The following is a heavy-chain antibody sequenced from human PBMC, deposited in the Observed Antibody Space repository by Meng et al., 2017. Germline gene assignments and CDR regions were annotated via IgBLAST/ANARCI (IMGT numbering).Heavy chain of an antibody. V-gene: IGHV6-1*01. CDR3: ARGVVYAISYFDY. CDR2: TYYRSKWYN. CDR1: GDSVSSNSAA. D-gene: IGHD2-8*02. J-gene: IGHJ4*02. Sequence: QGPLPHSGAGLAKPSETLSLTGSHSGDSVSSNSAAWNRIRQSPSRGLEWLGRTYYRSKWYNDYAVSVKSRITINPDTSKNQFSLQLNSVTPEDTAVYYCARGVVYAISYFDYWGQGTLVTVSS.